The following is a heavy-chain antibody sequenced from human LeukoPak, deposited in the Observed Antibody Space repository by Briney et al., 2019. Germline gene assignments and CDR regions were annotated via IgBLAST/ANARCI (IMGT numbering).Heavy chain of an antibody. CDR1: GDTFSSYY. CDR3: ARDVKYYYGSESLDWFDP. CDR2: ITPSGDST. Sequence: ASVKVSCKASGDTFSSYYMHWVRQAPGQGLEWMGIITPSGDSTNYAQKFQGRVTMTRDTSTSTVYMELSSLRSEDTAVYYCARDVKYYYGSESLDWFDPWGQGTLVTVSS. J-gene: IGHJ5*02. V-gene: IGHV1-46*01. D-gene: IGHD3-10*01.